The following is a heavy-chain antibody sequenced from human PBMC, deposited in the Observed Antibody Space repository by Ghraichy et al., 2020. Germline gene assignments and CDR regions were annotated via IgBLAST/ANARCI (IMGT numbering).Heavy chain of an antibody. CDR2: ISYDGSNK. CDR3: ASPYYDFWSGYYIYYYYGMDV. CDR1: GFTFSSYA. V-gene: IGHV3-30*04. D-gene: IGHD3-3*01. Sequence: GSLRLSCAASGFTFSSYAMHWVRQAPGKGLEWVAVISYDGSNKYYADSVKGRFTISRDNSKNTLYLQMNSLRAEDTAVYYCASPYYDFWSGYYIYYYYGMDVWGQGTTVTVSS. J-gene: IGHJ6*02.